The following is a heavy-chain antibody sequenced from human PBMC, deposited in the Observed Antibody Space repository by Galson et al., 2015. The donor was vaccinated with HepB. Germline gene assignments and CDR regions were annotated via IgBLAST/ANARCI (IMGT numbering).Heavy chain of an antibody. V-gene: IGHV1-69*04. CDR3: ARLSPLDPRGFDI. J-gene: IGHJ3*02. CDR2: IVPTLGIA. D-gene: IGHD3-16*02. CDR1: GGTFSSRV. Sequence: SVKVSCKAHGGTFSSRVISWVRQAPGQGLEWMGRIVPTLGIANYAEKFQGRVMITADKAATSAYMELSSLRSEDTAVYFCARLSPLDPRGFDIWGQGTMVIVSS.